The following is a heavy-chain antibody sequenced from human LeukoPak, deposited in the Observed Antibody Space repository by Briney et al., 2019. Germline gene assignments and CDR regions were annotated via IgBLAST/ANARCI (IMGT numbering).Heavy chain of an antibody. CDR3: ARGYGDYGFFDY. CDR2: IWYDGSNK. Sequence: GRSLRLSCAASGFTFSSYGMHWVRQAPGKGLEWVAVIWYDGSNKYYADSVKGRFTISRDNSKNTLYLQMNSLRAEDTAVYYCARGYGDYGFFDYWGQGTLVTVSS. CDR1: GFTFSSYG. V-gene: IGHV3-33*01. J-gene: IGHJ4*02. D-gene: IGHD4-17*01.